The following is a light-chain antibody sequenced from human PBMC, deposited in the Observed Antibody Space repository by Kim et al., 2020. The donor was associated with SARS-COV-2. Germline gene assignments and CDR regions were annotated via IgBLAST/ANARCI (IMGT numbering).Light chain of an antibody. CDR1: QSVSSN. CDR2: GAS. CDR3: QQYDAWPIT. Sequence: VSPGERVTLSCRARQSVSSNIGWYQQKPGQAPRLLIYGASSRATGIPARFSGSGSGTEFTLTISSLQSEDFAIYYCQQYDAWPITFGQGTRLEIK. V-gene: IGKV3D-15*01. J-gene: IGKJ5*01.